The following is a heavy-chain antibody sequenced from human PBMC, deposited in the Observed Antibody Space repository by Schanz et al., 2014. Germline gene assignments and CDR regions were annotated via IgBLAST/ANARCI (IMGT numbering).Heavy chain of an antibody. CDR2: VSSDGNND. CDR3: ARDNRCYLFDY. Sequence: VQLLESGGGLVQPGGSLRLSCATSGFIFRSFGIHWVRQAPGKGLEWVALVSSDGNNDYYTDSVKGRFTISGDSSKYTVYLQMNSLRADDTAVYYCARDNRCYLFDYWGQGALVTVSS. V-gene: IGHV3-33*05. J-gene: IGHJ4*02. D-gene: IGHD2-15*01. CDR1: GFIFRSFG.